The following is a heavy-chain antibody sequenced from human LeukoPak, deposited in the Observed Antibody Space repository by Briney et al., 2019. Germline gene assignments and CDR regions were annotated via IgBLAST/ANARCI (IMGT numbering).Heavy chain of an antibody. V-gene: IGHV3-23*01. J-gene: IGHJ4*02. CDR2: ISGSGGST. D-gene: IGHD3-9*01. CDR3: AKDLAIRYFDWLGPPFDY. Sequence: GGSLRLSCAASGFTFSSYAMSWVRQAPGKGLEWVSAISGSGGSTYYADPVKGRFTISRDNSKNTLYLQMNSLRAEDAAVYYCAKDLAIRYFDWLGPPFDYWGQGTLVTVSS. CDR1: GFTFSSYA.